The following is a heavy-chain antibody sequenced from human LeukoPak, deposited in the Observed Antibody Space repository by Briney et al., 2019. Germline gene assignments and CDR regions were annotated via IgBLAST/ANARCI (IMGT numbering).Heavy chain of an antibody. Sequence: GGSLRLSCAASGFIFHNAWMTWVRQAPGKGLEWVGRIKSNPDGGTADYAAPVKGRFINSRDDSKNTLYLQLNSLKTEDTAVYYCTTLSYDVHYWGQGTLVTVSS. J-gene: IGHJ4*02. CDR3: TTLSYDVHY. V-gene: IGHV3-15*05. CDR1: GFIFHNAW. CDR2: IKSNPDGGTA. D-gene: IGHD3-3*01.